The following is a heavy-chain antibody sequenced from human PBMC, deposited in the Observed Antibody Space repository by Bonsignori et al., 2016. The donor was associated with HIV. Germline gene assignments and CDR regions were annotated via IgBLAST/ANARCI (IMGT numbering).Heavy chain of an antibody. V-gene: IGHV3-30-3*01. Sequence: WIRQPPGKGLEWVAVISYDGTNKYYADSVKGRFTISRDNSKNTLYLQMNSLRPEDTAVYYCARGGAEREIYDAFDIWGQGTMVTVSS. J-gene: IGHJ3*02. D-gene: IGHD1-1*01. CDR3: ARGGAEREIYDAFDI. CDR2: ISYDGTNK.